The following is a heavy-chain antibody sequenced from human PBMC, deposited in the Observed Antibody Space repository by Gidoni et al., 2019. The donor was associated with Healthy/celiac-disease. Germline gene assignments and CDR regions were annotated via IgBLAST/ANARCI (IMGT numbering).Heavy chain of an antibody. Sequence: QVQLQQSGPGLVKPSQTLSLTFAISGQIVSINSASWEWNRQSPSRSLEWLGRTYYRSKWYNDYAVSVKSRITINPDTSKNQFSLQLNSVTPEDTAVYYCARDYVAYYYDSSGYALFDYWGQGTLVTVSS. J-gene: IGHJ4*02. D-gene: IGHD3-22*01. CDR1: GQIVSINSAS. CDR3: ARDYVAYYYDSSGYALFDY. CDR2: TYYRSKWYN. V-gene: IGHV6-1*01.